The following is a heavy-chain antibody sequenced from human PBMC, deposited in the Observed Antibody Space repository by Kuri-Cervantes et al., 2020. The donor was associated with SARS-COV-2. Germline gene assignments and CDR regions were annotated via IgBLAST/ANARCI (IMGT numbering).Heavy chain of an antibody. CDR3: ARDYYYDSSGYYYDVYYYGMDV. Sequence: GESLKISCAASGFTFSSYSMNWVRQAPGKGLEWVSYISSSSSTIYYADSVKGRFTISRDNAKNSLYLQMNSLRNEDTAVYYCARDYYYDSSGYYYDVYYYGMDVWGQGTTVTVSS. CDR2: ISSSSSTI. D-gene: IGHD3-22*01. J-gene: IGHJ6*02. CDR1: GFTFSSYS. V-gene: IGHV3-48*02.